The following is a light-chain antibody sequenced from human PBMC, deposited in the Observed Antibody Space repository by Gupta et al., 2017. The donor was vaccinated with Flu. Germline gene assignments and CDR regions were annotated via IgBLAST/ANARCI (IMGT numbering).Light chain of an antibody. CDR1: SSNIGSNF. CDR2: GNN. CDR3: AAWDDSLNGHYV. V-gene: IGLV1-44*01. J-gene: IGLJ1*01. Sequence: QSVLPQPPSASVPAAQRVPFSRTGTSSNIGSNFVNWYQQVPGTAPKLLIYGNNQRPSGVPDRFSASKFGTSASLAISGLQSEDEADYYCAAWDDSLNGHYVFGTGTKVTVL.